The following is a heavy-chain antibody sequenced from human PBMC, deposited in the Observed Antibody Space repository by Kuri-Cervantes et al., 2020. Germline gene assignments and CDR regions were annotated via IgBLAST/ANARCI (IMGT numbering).Heavy chain of an antibody. CDR1: GFTFSSYG. D-gene: IGHD6-6*01. J-gene: IGHJ4*02. CDR2: IWYDGSTK. V-gene: IGHV3-33*01. Sequence: GSLRLSCAASGFTFSSYGMHWVRQAPGKGLEWVALIWYDGSTKGYADSVKGRFTISRDNFQNTLYLQMNSLIADDTGVYYCARAAYSSSSPTDYWGQGTLVTVSS. CDR3: ARAAYSSSSPTDY.